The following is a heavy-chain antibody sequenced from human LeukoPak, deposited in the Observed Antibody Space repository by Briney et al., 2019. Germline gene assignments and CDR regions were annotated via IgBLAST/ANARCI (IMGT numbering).Heavy chain of an antibody. Sequence: PGRSLRLSCAASRFTFLNYAVNWVRQAPGKGLEWVAIISYDGRNEYYAESVEGRFTISRDTSRNMISLQMNSPRPEDAAVYYCARGYYHFDGSGYFDMWGQGTLVTVSS. CDR3: ARGYYHFDGSGYFDM. V-gene: IGHV3-30*14. CDR1: RFTFLNYA. D-gene: IGHD3-22*01. CDR2: ISYDGRNE. J-gene: IGHJ4*02.